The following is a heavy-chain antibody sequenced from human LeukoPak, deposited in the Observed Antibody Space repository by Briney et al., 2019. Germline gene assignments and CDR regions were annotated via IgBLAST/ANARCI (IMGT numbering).Heavy chain of an antibody. CDR1: GGFISSYY. J-gene: IGHJ6*02. V-gene: IGHV4-59*01. CDR2: IYYSGST. CDR3: ARGAPYLGYYYYGMDV. Sequence: SETLSLTCTVSGGFISSYYWSWIRQPPGKGLEWIGYIYYSGSTNYNPSLKSRVTISVDTSKNQFSLKLSSVTAADTAVYYCARGAPYLGYYYYGMDVWGQGTTVTVSS.